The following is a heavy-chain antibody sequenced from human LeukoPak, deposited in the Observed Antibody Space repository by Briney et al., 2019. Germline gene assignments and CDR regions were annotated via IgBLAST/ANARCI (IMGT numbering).Heavy chain of an antibody. CDR1: GYTFTGYY. CDR3: AREGPIQDIEQWLVADY. V-gene: IGHV1-2*02. CDR2: INPNSGGT. J-gene: IGHJ4*02. Sequence: ASVKVSCKASGYTFTGYYMHWVRQAPGQGLEWMGWINPNSGGTNYAQKFQGRVTMTRDTSISTDYMELSRLRSDDTAVYYCAREGPIQDIEQWLVADYWGQGTLVTVSS. D-gene: IGHD6-19*01.